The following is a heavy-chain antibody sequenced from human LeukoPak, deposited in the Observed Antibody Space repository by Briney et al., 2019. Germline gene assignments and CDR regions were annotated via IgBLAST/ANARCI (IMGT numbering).Heavy chain of an antibody. D-gene: IGHD3-22*01. CDR1: GYTFTNYW. CDR3: ARRRYYDSSGYSHDAFDI. V-gene: IGHV5-51*01. Sequence: GESLKISCKTSGYTFTNYWIGWVRQMPGKGLEWMGIIYPGDSDTRYSPSFQGQVTISADKSISTAYLQWSSLKASDTAMYYCARRRYYDSSGYSHDAFDIWGQGTMVTVSS. CDR2: IYPGDSDT. J-gene: IGHJ3*02.